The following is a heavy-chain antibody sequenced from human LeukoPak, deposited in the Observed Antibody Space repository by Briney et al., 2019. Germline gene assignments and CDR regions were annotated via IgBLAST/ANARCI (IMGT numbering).Heavy chain of an antibody. D-gene: IGHD3-10*01. CDR2: ISSSSSYI. V-gene: IGHV3-21*01. CDR3: ARDLKGWFGEFEAFDY. CDR1: GFTFSSYS. Sequence: GGSLRLSCAASGFTFSSYSMNWVRQAPGKGLEWVSSISSSSSYIYYADSVKGRFTISRDNAKNSLYLQMNSPRAEDTAVYYCARDLKGWFGEFEAFDYWGQGTLVTVSS. J-gene: IGHJ4*02.